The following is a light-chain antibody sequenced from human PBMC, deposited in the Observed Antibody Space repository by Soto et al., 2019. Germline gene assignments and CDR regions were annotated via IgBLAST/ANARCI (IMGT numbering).Light chain of an antibody. CDR3: QQYGSSRT. CDR1: QSVSSSY. V-gene: IGKV3-20*01. Sequence: EIVLTQSPCTLSLSPGERATLSCRASQSVSSSYLAWYQQKPGQAPRLLIYAASNRATGIPDRFSGSGSGTDFTLTISRLEPEDFAVYYCQQYGSSRTFGQGTKV. J-gene: IGKJ1*01. CDR2: AAS.